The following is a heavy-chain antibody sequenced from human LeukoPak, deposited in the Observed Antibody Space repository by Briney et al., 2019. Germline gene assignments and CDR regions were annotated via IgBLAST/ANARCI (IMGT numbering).Heavy chain of an antibody. V-gene: IGHV3-23*01. D-gene: IGHD6-19*01. CDR2: ISGSGGST. Sequence: GGSLRLSCAASGFTFSSYAMSWVRQAPGKGLEWVSAISGSGGSTYYADSVKGRFTISRDNSKNTLYLQMNSLRAEGTAVYYCAKDLQWLVRGDYWGQGTLVTVSS. CDR1: GFTFSSYA. J-gene: IGHJ4*02. CDR3: AKDLQWLVRGDY.